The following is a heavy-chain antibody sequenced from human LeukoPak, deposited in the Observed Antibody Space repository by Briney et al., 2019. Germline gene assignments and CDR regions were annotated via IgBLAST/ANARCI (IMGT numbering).Heavy chain of an antibody. CDR1: GFVFSDYS. J-gene: IGHJ4*02. Sequence: GGSLRLSCAASGFVFSDYSMNWVRQAPGKGLEWVADINGSGSGMGYGSYYGDSVKGRFTISRDNAKISLYLQMNSLRADDTAVYYCARDDTWGFDYWGQGALVTVSS. CDR2: INGSGSGM. CDR3: ARDDTWGFDY. V-gene: IGHV3-48*04. D-gene: IGHD7-27*01.